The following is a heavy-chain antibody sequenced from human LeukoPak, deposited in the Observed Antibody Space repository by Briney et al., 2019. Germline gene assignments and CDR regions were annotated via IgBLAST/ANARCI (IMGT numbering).Heavy chain of an antibody. Sequence: SETLPLTCTVSGGSISSYCWSWIRQPPGRGLEWIGYIYYSGSTNYNPSLKSRVTISVDTSKNQFSLKLSSVTAADTAVYYCARGGRFDYGDYWGQGTLVTVSS. J-gene: IGHJ4*02. CDR2: IYYSGST. D-gene: IGHD1-26*01. CDR3: ARGGRFDYGDY. CDR1: GGSISSYC. V-gene: IGHV4-59*01.